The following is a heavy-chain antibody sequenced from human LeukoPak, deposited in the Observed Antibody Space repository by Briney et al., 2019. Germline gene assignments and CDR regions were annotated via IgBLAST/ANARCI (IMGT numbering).Heavy chain of an antibody. V-gene: IGHV4-34*01. CDR3: ARDITMVRGVLGY. D-gene: IGHD3-10*01. CDR2: INHSGST. CDR1: GGSFSGYY. J-gene: IGHJ4*02. Sequence: SETLSLTCAVYGGSFSGYYWSWIRQPPGKGLEWIGEINHSGSTNYNPSLKSRVTISVDTSKNQFSLKLSSVTAADTAVYYCARDITMVRGVLGYWGQGTLVTVSS.